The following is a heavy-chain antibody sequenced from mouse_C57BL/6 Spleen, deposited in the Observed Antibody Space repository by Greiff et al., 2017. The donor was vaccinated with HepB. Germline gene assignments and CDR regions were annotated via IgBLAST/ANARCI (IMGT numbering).Heavy chain of an antibody. CDR2: ISDGGSYT. J-gene: IGHJ1*03. Sequence: DVQLVESGGGLVKPGGSLKLSCAASGFTFSSYAMSWVRQTPEKRLEWVATISDGGSYTYYPDNVKGRFTISRDNAKNNLYLQMSHLKSEDTAMYYCARDFYYGSSFYFDVWGTGTTVTVSS. V-gene: IGHV5-4*01. CDR3: ARDFYYGSSFYFDV. CDR1: GFTFSSYA. D-gene: IGHD1-1*01.